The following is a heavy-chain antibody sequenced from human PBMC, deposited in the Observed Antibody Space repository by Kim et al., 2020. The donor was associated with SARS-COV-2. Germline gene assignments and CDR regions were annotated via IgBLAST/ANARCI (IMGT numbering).Heavy chain of an antibody. J-gene: IGHJ6*02. V-gene: IGHV3-11*04. D-gene: IGHD3-10*01. CDR2: ISSSGSTI. Sequence: GGSLRLSCAASGFTFSDYYMSWIRQAPGKGLEWVSYISSSGSTIFYADSVKGRFTISRDNAKNTLYLQMNSLRAEDTTVYYCARFLDYYGSVSYYNLYYYYYGMGVWGQGTTVTVSS. CDR1: GFTFSDYY. CDR3: ARFLDYYGSVSYYNLYYYYYGMGV.